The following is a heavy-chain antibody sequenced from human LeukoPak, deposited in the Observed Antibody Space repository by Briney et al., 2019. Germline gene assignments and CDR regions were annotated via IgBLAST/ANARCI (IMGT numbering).Heavy chain of an antibody. CDR2: IYYSGTT. D-gene: IGHD6-13*01. V-gene: IGHV4-59*01. Sequence: SETLSLTCTVPGGSISNYYWSWIRQPPGKGLEWIGYIYYSGTTNYNPSLKSRVTISVDTSKNQFSLKLNSVTAADTAVYYCARGVYIAAAQYGYWGQGTLVTVSS. CDR1: GGSISNYY. J-gene: IGHJ4*02. CDR3: ARGVYIAAAQYGY.